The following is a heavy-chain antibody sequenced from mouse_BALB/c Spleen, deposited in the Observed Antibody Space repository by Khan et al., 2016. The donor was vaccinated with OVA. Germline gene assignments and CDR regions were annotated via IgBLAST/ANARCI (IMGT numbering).Heavy chain of an antibody. CDR2: TDPANGNT. J-gene: IGHJ4*01. V-gene: IGHV14-3*02. CDR1: GYNIKDIY. D-gene: IGHD1-1*01. Sequence: VRLQQSGAELVKPAASLKLSCTASGYNIKDIYIHWVKQRPEKGLERIRRTDPANGNTKYDPKFQGKATLTIDTSSTTAYIQLSSLSSEDSAVYFCARSNYYGRSLYAMDYWGQGTSVTVSS. CDR3: ARSNYYGRSLYAMDY.